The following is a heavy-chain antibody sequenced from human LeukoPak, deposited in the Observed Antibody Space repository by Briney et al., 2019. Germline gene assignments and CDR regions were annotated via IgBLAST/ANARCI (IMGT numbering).Heavy chain of an antibody. V-gene: IGHV3-53*01. Sequence: GGSLRLSCAASGFTVSSNYMSWVRQAPGKGLEWVSVIYSGGSTYYADSVKGRFTISRDNAENSLYLQMNSLRAGDTAVYYCARGHTISPNWFDPWGQGTLVTVSS. J-gene: IGHJ5*02. D-gene: IGHD2-2*01. CDR2: IYSGGST. CDR1: GFTVSSNY. CDR3: ARGHTISPNWFDP.